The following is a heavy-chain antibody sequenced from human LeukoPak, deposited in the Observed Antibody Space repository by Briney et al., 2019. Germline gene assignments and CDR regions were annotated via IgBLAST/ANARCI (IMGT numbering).Heavy chain of an antibody. V-gene: IGHV4-59*12. Sequence: SETLSLTCTVSGGSISNYYWSWIRQPPGKGLEWIGYIYYSGSTNYNPSLKSRVTISVDTSKNQFSLKLSSVTAADTAVYYCARVVIRFRRVDAFDIWGQGTMVTVSS. J-gene: IGHJ3*02. D-gene: IGHD3-16*01. CDR1: GGSISNYY. CDR2: IYYSGST. CDR3: ARVVIRFRRVDAFDI.